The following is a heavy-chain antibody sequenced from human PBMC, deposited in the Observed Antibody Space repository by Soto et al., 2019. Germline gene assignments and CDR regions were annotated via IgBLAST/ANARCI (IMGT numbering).Heavy chain of an antibody. CDR2: IYHTGNT. Sequence: PSETLSLTCTVSGGSISNSRYYWAWIRQPPGKGLEWIGSIYHTGNTYYNPSLRSRVTISVDTSKNQFSLKLSSVTAADTAVYYCATYSGYDGIWFDPWGQGTLVTVSS. CDR3: ATYSGYDGIWFDP. V-gene: IGHV4-39*07. J-gene: IGHJ5*02. D-gene: IGHD5-12*01. CDR1: GGSISNSRYY.